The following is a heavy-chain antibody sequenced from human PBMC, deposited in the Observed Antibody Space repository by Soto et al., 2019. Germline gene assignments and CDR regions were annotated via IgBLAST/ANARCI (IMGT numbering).Heavy chain of an antibody. Sequence: EVQLVESGGGLVQPGGSLKLSCAASGFTFSGSAMHWVRQASGKGLEWVGRIRSKANSYATAYAASVKGRFTISRDDSKNTAYLQMNSLKTEDTAVYYCTRHGVVGRDYWGQGTLVTVSS. CDR3: TRHGVVGRDY. J-gene: IGHJ4*02. D-gene: IGHD2-15*01. CDR2: IRSKANSYAT. V-gene: IGHV3-73*02. CDR1: GFTFSGSA.